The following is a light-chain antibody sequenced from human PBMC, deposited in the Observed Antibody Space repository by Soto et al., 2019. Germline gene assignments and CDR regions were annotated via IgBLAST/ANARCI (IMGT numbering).Light chain of an antibody. Sequence: QSALTQPASVSGSPGQSITISCTGTSSDVGGYNYVSWYQQHPGKAPKLIIYEVSNRPSGVSNRFSGSRSGTTASLTISGLQAEDEADYYCTSYTSSSTVVFGGGTKLTVL. CDR2: EVS. CDR3: TSYTSSSTVV. V-gene: IGLV2-14*01. J-gene: IGLJ2*01. CDR1: SSDVGGYNY.